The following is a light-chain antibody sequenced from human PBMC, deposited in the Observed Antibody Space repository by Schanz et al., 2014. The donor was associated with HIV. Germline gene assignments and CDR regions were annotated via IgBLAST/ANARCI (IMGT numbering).Light chain of an antibody. CDR2: DVS. CDR1: SSDVGGDNY. Sequence: QSVLTQPASVSGSPGQSITISCTGASSDVGGDNYVSWYQQHPGRAPKLIIYDVSNRPSGVSNRFSGSKSGNTASLTISGLQAEDEAEYYCSSSSTNTCVFGGGTQLTVL. V-gene: IGLV2-14*03. CDR3: SSSSTNTCV. J-gene: IGLJ7*01.